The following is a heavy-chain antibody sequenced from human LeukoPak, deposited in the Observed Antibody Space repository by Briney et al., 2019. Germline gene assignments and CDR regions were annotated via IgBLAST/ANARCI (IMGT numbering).Heavy chain of an antibody. Sequence: ASVKVSCKASGGTHNRGTFSKYAISWVRQAPGQGLEWMGWISAYKGNTNYAQKLQGRVTMTTETSTSTAYMELRSLRSDDTAVYYCARQHSSGYYSPHYYYGMDVWGQGTTVTVSS. CDR1: GGTHNRGTFSKYA. V-gene: IGHV1-18*04. D-gene: IGHD3-22*01. CDR3: ARQHSSGYYSPHYYYGMDV. J-gene: IGHJ6*02. CDR2: ISAYKGNT.